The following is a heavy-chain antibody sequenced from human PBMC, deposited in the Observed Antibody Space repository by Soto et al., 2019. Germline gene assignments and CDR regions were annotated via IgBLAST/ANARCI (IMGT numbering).Heavy chain of an antibody. CDR1: GYTFTSYA. Sequence: GASVKVSCKASGYTFTSYAMHWVRQAPGPRLEWMGWINAGNGNTKYSQKFQARVTITRDTSASTAYMELSSLRSEDTAVYYCARSLDVLRFLVWSYSGMDVWGQGTTVTVSS. CDR3: ARSLDVLRFLVWSYSGMDV. CDR2: INAGNGNT. D-gene: IGHD3-3*01. V-gene: IGHV1-3*01. J-gene: IGHJ6*02.